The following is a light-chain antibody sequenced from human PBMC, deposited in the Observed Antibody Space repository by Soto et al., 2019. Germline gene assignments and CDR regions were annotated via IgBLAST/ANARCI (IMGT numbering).Light chain of an antibody. CDR1: QSVKSSY. V-gene: IGKV3-20*01. CDR3: QHYGSSPPNT. J-gene: IGKJ5*01. CDR2: GAS. Sequence: ELVLTQSPGTLSLSPGERATLSCRAGQSVKSSYLAWYQQKPGQAPRLLIYGASSRATGIPDRFSGSGSGTDFTLTISRLEPEDFAVYYCQHYGSSPPNTFGQGTRLEIK.